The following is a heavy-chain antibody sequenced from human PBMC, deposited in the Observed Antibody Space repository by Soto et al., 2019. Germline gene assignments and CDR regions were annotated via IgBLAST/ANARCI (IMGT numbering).Heavy chain of an antibody. Sequence: SLTCTVSGGSISSSSYYWVWIRQPPGKGLEWIGSIYHSGSTYYNPSLKSRVTISVDTSKNQFSLRLSSVTAANTAVYYCARLEKDFGYFDYWGQGTLVTVSS. D-gene: IGHD3-3*01. J-gene: IGHJ4*02. CDR2: IYHSGST. CDR1: GGSISSSSYY. CDR3: ARLEKDFGYFDY. V-gene: IGHV4-39*01.